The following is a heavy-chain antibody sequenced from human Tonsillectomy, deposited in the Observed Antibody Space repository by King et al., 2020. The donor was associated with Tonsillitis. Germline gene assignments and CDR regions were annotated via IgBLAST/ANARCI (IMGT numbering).Heavy chain of an antibody. V-gene: IGHV3-30*04. CDR1: GFTFNTYA. CDR2: ISSDGNNQ. J-gene: IGHJ4*02. D-gene: IGHD3-10*01. Sequence: VQLVESGGGVVQPGRSLRLSCAASGFTFNTYAMHWVRQAPGKGLEWVAVISSDGNNQYYADSVKGRLTISRDNSKNTLYLQMDSLRAEDTAVYYCAMLGELLGIGELYSFFDYWGQGTLVTVSS. CDR3: AMLGELLGIGELYSFFDY.